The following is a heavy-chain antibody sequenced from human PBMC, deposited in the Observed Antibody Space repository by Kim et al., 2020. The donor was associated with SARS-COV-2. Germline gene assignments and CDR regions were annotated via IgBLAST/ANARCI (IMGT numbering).Heavy chain of an antibody. CDR2: INHSGST. CDR1: GGSFSGYY. CDR3: ARGVRITIFGVVQKPYNWFDP. V-gene: IGHV4-34*01. D-gene: IGHD3-3*01. J-gene: IGHJ5*02. Sequence: SETLSLTCAVYGGSFSGYYWSWIRQPPGKGLEWIGEINHSGSTNYNPSLKSRVTISVDTSKNQFSLKLSSVTAADTAVYYCARGVRITIFGVVQKPYNWFDPWGKGTLVTVSS.